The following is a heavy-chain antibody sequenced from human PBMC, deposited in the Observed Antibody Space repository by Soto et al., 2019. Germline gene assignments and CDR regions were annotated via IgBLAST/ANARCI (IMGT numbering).Heavy chain of an antibody. J-gene: IGHJ4*02. CDR3: ARYGYYDSSGYFDY. CDR1: GGSISSGDYY. Sequence: SETLSLTCTVSGGSISSGDYYWSWVRQPPGKGLEWIGYIYYSGSTYYNPSLKSRVTISVDTSKNQFSLKLSSVTAADTAVYYCARYGYYDSSGYFDYWGQGTLVTVSS. CDR2: IYYSGST. D-gene: IGHD3-22*01. V-gene: IGHV4-30-4*01.